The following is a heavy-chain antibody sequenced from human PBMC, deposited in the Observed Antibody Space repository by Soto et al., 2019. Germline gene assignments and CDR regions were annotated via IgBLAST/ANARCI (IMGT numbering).Heavy chain of an antibody. Sequence: ASVKISCKASGFSFTGYYIPRLRLAPDQGLEWMGRINANSGGPEYAKNFHSRDTWTRDKSIATAYLTITSPTSDDPALYYCAKDLTQQLAYWLDPWGQGTQVIVSS. D-gene: IGHD6-6*01. J-gene: IGHJ5*02. CDR3: AKDLTQQLAYWLDP. V-gene: IGHV1-2*02. CDR2: INANSGGP. CDR1: GFSFTGYY.